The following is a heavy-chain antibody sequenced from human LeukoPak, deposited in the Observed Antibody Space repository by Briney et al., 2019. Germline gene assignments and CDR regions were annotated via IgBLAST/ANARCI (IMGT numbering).Heavy chain of an antibody. CDR2: ISAYNGNT. D-gene: IGHD2-2*01. CDR3: ARPTPPYCSSTSCLPPDY. V-gene: IGHV1-18*01. J-gene: IGHJ4*02. Sequence: ASVKVSCKASGYTFNSYGISWVRQAPGQGLEWTGWISAYNGNTNYAQKHQGRVTMTTDTSTSTAYMELRSLRSDDTAVYYCARPTPPYCSSTSCLPPDYWGQGTLVTVSS. CDR1: GYTFNSYG.